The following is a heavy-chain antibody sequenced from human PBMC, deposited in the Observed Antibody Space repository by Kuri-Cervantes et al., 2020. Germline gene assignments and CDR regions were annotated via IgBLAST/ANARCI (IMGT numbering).Heavy chain of an antibody. J-gene: IGHJ4*02. CDR3: AKASSGANPRVCYFDY. Sequence: SLKISCAASGFTLDDYARHWVRQAPGKGLEWVSGISWNSGSIGYADSVKGRFTISRDNAKNSLYLQMNSLRAEDTDLYYCAKASSGANPRVCYFDYWGQGTLVTVSS. D-gene: IGHD2-15*01. CDR1: GFTLDDYA. CDR2: ISWNSGSI. V-gene: IGHV3-9*01.